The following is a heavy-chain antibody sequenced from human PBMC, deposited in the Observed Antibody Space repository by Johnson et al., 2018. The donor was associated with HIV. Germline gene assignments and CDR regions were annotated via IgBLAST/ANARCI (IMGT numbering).Heavy chain of an antibody. Sequence: VQLVESGGGLVQPGGSLRLSCAATGLTVSSTYMSCVRRAHAKGLEWVSVIYSGASTSYAAPVKGRFTISRDNSKNSVYLQMTSLGAADTAVYYCAAMDGSGSYWAFDIWGQGTMVTVSS. CDR2: IYSGAST. V-gene: IGHV3-66*01. D-gene: IGHD3-10*01. CDR3: AAMDGSGSYWAFDI. CDR1: GLTVSSTY. J-gene: IGHJ3*02.